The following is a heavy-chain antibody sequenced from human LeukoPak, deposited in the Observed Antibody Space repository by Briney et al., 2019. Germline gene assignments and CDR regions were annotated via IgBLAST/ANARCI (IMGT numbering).Heavy chain of an antibody. V-gene: IGHV3-23*01. CDR2: ISGSGGSA. CDR3: AKTGGYDTYYFDY. J-gene: IGHJ4*02. Sequence: GGSLRLSCAASGFTFSSYAMSWVRQAPGKGLEWVSAISGSGGSAYYADSVKGRFTISRDNSKNTLYLQMNSLRAEDTAVYYCAKTGGYDTYYFDYWGQGTLVTVSS. D-gene: IGHD3-16*01. CDR1: GFTFSSYA.